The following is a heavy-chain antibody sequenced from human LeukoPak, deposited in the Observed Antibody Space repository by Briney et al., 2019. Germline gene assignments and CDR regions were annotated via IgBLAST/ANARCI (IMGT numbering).Heavy chain of an antibody. V-gene: IGHV3-7*01. J-gene: IGHJ4*02. D-gene: IGHD4-23*01. CDR2: IRQDGSEK. CDR1: GFTFSSYW. Sequence: GGSLRLSCAASGFTFSSYWMMWLRQAPGKGLEWVANIRQDGSEKNYVDSVKGRFTISRDNAKISLYLQMHSLRAEDTAVYYCATDRKVGTWSPRFDYWGQGTLVTVSS. CDR3: ATDRKVGTWSPRFDY.